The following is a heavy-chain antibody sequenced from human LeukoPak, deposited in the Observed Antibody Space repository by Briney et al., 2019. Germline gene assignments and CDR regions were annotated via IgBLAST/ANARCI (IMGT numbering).Heavy chain of an antibody. CDR3: ARRDYYAGTATIAAFDR. CDR1: GYSFSNFK. D-gene: IGHD4-23*01. J-gene: IGHJ4*02. Sequence: GESLKISCKGSGYSFSNFKIGWVRQMPGKGLEWMGIIYPVDSNTRYSPSFQGQVTISADKSIGTAYLQWSSLTASDTAMYYCARRDYYAGTATIAAFDRWGQGTLVTVSS. CDR2: IYPVDSNT. V-gene: IGHV5-51*01.